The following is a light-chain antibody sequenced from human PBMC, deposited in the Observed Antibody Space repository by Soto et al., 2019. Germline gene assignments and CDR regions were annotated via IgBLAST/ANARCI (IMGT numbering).Light chain of an antibody. CDR3: AAWDDSLSGRV. J-gene: IGLJ1*01. Sequence: QSLLTQPPSASGTPGQRVTISCSGRSSNIGPNYVYWYQQLPGTAPKLLIYRNDQRPSGVPDRFSGSKSGTSASLAIGGLRSEDEADYYCAAWDDSLSGRVFGPGTKFTVL. V-gene: IGLV1-47*01. CDR2: RND. CDR1: SSNIGPNY.